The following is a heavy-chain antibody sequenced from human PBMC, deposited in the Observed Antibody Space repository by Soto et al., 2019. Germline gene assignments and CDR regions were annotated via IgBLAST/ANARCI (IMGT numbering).Heavy chain of an antibody. J-gene: IGHJ3*01. V-gene: IGHV1-69*12. CDR2: IIPICGTA. Sequence: QVQLVQSGAEVKKPGSSVKVSCKASGGTFSSNAINWVRQAPGQGLEWMGGIIPICGTAIYALKLQGRVAITADEPPSTAYMVLSTRRSERGGVDYCAVRSWVRNHDFCGQQTMVTAS. D-gene: IGHD1-26*01. CDR3: AVRSWVRNHDF. CDR1: GGTFSSNA.